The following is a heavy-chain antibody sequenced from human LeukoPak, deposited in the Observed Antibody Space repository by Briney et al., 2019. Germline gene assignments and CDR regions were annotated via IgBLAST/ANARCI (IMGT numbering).Heavy chain of an antibody. CDR2: ISSSSSTI. CDR1: GFTFSSYS. Sequence: GGSLRLSCAASGFTFSSYSMNWVRQAPGKGLEWVSYISSSSSTIYYADSVKGRFTISRDNAKNSLYLQMNSLRAEDTAVYYCARGVRLLWFGGDSGSEIDYWGQGTLVTVSS. CDR3: ARGVRLLWFGGDSGSEIDY. V-gene: IGHV3-48*01. J-gene: IGHJ4*02. D-gene: IGHD3-10*01.